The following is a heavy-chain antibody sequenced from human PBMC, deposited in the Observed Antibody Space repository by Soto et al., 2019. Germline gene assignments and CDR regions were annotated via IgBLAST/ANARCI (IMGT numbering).Heavy chain of an antibody. J-gene: IGHJ4*03. CDR2: INPNSGVA. CDR1: GFTFTGYY. CDR3: AKDDAGHPDF. D-gene: IGHD6-13*01. V-gene: IGHV1-2*04. Sequence: GASVKVSCKASGFTFTGYYMHWVRQAPGQGLEWIGWINPNSGVANYAQKFHDWVTITRDTSITTAYMELSGLKSDDTAVYFCAKDDAGHPDFWGHGTLVTVSS.